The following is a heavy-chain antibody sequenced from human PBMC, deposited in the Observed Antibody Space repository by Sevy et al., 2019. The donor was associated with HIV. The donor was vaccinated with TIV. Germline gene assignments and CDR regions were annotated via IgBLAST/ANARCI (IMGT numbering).Heavy chain of an antibody. Sequence: GGSLRFSCAASGFTFSSYAMSWVRQAPGKGLEWVSAISGSGGSTYYADSVKGRFTISRDNSKNTLYLQMNSLRAEDTAVYYCARHDYGDYIDSYRGQGTLVTVSS. CDR3: ARHDYGDYIDSY. CDR2: ISGSGGST. D-gene: IGHD4-17*01. V-gene: IGHV3-23*01. CDR1: GFTFSSYA. J-gene: IGHJ4*02.